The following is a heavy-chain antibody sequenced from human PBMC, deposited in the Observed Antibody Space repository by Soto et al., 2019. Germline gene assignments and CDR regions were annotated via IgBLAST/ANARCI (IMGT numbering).Heavy chain of an antibody. D-gene: IGHD4-4*01. J-gene: IGHJ3*02. V-gene: IGHV3-48*02. CDR2: IRSSSSTI. CDR1: GVSRINYS. CDR3: ARTVDAFDI. Sequence: GGSLRLSCAASGVSRINYSMNWVRQAPGKGLEWVSYIRSSSSTIYYADSVKGRFTISRDNAKNSLYLQMNSLRDEDTAVYYCARTVDAFDIWGQGTMVTVSS.